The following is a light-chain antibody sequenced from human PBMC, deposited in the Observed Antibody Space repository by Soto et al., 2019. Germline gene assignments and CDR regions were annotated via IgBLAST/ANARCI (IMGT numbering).Light chain of an antibody. J-gene: IGKJ1*01. V-gene: IGKV3-11*01. CDR2: DAS. CDR1: QSVSSS. Sequence: IVLKQSPATLSLSPWERATLSXRASQSVSSSLAWYQQKPGQAPRLLIYDASNRATGIPARFSGSGSGTDFTLTISSLEPEDFAVYYCQQRSNWPRTFGQGTKVDIK. CDR3: QQRSNWPRT.